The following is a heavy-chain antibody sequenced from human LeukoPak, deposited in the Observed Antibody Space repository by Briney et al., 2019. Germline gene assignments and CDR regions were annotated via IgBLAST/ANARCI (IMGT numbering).Heavy chain of an antibody. CDR2: INPNSGGT. CDR1: GYTFTGYY. V-gene: IGHV1-2*02. D-gene: IGHD6-19*01. Sequence: ASVKVSCKASGYTFTGYYMHWVRQAPGQGLEWMGWINPNSGGTNYAQKFQGRVTMTRDTSISTAYMELSRPRSDDTAVYYCARVSSGAQWLEYYFDYWGQGTLVTVSS. CDR3: ARVSSGAQWLEYYFDY. J-gene: IGHJ4*02.